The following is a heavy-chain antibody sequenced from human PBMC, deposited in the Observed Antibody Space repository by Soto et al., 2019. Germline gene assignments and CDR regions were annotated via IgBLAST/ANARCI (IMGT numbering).Heavy chain of an antibody. J-gene: IGHJ4*02. CDR1: GFSLRPSGVA. V-gene: IGHV2-5*02. Sequence: SGPTLVNPTQPLKLTCTFSGFSLRPSGVAVGWIRQPPGKALEWLALIYWVDDKRYRPSMKSRLTVTRDTSKNQVVLTLTKMDPVDSATYYCAHTNAYEAGSWVSFFDYWGQGTLVTVSS. CDR2: IYWVDDK. CDR3: AHTNAYEAGSWVSFFDY. D-gene: IGHD6-13*01.